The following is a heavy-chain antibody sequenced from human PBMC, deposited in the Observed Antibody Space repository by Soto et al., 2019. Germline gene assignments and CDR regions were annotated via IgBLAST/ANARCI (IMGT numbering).Heavy chain of an antibody. V-gene: IGHV4-30-2*01. CDR2: MYHSGST. CDR3: TRRPYRSTSGGIDY. D-gene: IGHD2-15*01. CDR1: GGSISSGGYS. Sequence: SETLSLTCAVSGGSISSGGYSWSWIRQPPGKGLEWIGYMYHSGSTYYNPSLRSRVTISVDKSKNQISLKVSSVTAADTAVYYCTRRPYRSTSGGIDYWGQGTLVTVSS. J-gene: IGHJ4*02.